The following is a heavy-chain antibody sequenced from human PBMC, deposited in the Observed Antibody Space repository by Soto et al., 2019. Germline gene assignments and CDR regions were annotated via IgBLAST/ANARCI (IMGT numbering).Heavy chain of an antibody. Sequence: QVELVQCGTELKKPGASVKVSCKASGYTFSRYGIDWVRQAHGQGLEWMGWISIHNGNTNYAPKVQGRATLTTDTSTGTVYMELSILNSDDTAMYYCARRAADAFDIWGQGTMVTVSS. V-gene: IGHV1-18*01. J-gene: IGHJ3*02. CDR2: ISIHNGNT. CDR1: GYTFSRYG. CDR3: ARRAADAFDI. D-gene: IGHD2-15*01.